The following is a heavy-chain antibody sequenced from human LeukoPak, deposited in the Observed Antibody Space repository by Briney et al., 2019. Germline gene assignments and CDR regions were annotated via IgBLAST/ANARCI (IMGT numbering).Heavy chain of an antibody. CDR3: ARGRNDNGGMFFDS. CDR2: ISYSGYT. Sequence: SETLSLTCTVPGGSIRSYYWSWIRQAPGKGLEWIGFISYSGYTSYSPSLKSRVAISVDTSKSQFSLRLSSLTAADTAIYYCARGRNDNGGMFFDSWAQGTLVTVSS. V-gene: IGHV4-59*01. CDR1: GGSIRSYY. J-gene: IGHJ4*02. D-gene: IGHD4-23*01.